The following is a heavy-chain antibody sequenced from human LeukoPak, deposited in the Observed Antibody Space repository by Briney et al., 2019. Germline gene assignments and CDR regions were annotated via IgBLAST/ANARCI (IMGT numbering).Heavy chain of an antibody. CDR3: AKTVSGSYSYQGGDY. D-gene: IGHD3-16*02. CDR2: ISGSSENT. V-gene: IGHV3-23*01. CDR1: GFTFSSYA. J-gene: IGHJ4*02. Sequence: RGSLTLSCAASGFTFSSYAMSWVRQALGQGLEWVSAISGSSENTNYADSVKGRFTMSRDNSRNMLYLQMNSLRDENTAKYYCAKTVSGSYSYQGGDYWGQGTLVTVSS.